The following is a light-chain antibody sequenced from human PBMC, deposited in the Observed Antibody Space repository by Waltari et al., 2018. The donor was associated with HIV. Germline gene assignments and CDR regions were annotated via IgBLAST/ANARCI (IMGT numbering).Light chain of an antibody. CDR1: ESVSSSY. V-gene: IGKV3-20*01. CDR3: QHYGTSTGYT. CDR2: AAS. Sequence: EIVLTQSPGTLSLSPGERATLSCRASESVSSSYLACYQQKPGQAPRLLIYAASSRATVIPDRFSGSGSGTDFTLTISRLEPEDFAVYYCQHYGTSTGYTFGQGTKLEIK. J-gene: IGKJ2*01.